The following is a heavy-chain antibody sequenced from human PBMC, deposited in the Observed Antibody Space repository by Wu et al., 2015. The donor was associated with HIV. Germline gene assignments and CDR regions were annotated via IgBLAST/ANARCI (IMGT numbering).Heavy chain of an antibody. D-gene: IGHD2-2*01. CDR2: IIPIFGTA. CDR3: ARERASLPTVMPGNYGMDV. CDR1: GGTFRSHG. Sequence: QVQLVQSGAEVKKPGSSVKVSCKASGGTFRSHGISWVRQAPGQGLEWMGRIIPIFGTANYAQKFQGRVTITADESTSTVYMELSSLRSEDTAVYYCARERASLPTVMPGNYGMDVWGQGTTVTVSS. J-gene: IGHJ6*02. V-gene: IGHV1-69*15.